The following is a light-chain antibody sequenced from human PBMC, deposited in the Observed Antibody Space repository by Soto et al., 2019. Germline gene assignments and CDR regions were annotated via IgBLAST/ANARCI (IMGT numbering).Light chain of an antibody. Sequence: EIVMTQSPATLSVSPGERATLSCRASQSVSSNLAWYQQKPGQAPRLLIYGASTRATGIPARFSGSGSGTEFTLTISSLQSEDFAVYYCLQYNNWPPRTFGPGTKVDIK. V-gene: IGKV3-15*01. J-gene: IGKJ3*01. CDR2: GAS. CDR3: LQYNNWPPRT. CDR1: QSVSSN.